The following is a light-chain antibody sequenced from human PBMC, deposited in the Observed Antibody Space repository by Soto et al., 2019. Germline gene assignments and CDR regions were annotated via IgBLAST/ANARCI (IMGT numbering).Light chain of an antibody. V-gene: IGKV1-39*01. CDR1: QSISSY. CDR2: AAS. CDR3: QQSYSTLIT. Sequence: DIQMTQCPSSLSASVGDRVTITCRASQSISSYLNWYQQKPGKAPKVLIYAASSLQSGVPSRFSGSGSGTDFTLTISSLQPEDFATYYCQQSYSTLITFGQGTRLEIK. J-gene: IGKJ5*01.